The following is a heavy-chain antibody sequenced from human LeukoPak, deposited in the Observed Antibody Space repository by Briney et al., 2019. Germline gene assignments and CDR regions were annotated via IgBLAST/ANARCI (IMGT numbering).Heavy chain of an antibody. D-gene: IGHD3-10*01. J-gene: IGHJ3*02. CDR2: IYTSGST. Sequence: SGTLSLTCTVSGGSISSGSYYWSWIRQPAGKGLEWIGRIYTSGSTNYNPSLKSRVTISVDTSKNQFSLKLSSVTAADTAVYYCARDPLWFGELSGAFDIWGQGTMVTVSS. CDR3: ARDPLWFGELSGAFDI. CDR1: GGSISSGSYY. V-gene: IGHV4-61*02.